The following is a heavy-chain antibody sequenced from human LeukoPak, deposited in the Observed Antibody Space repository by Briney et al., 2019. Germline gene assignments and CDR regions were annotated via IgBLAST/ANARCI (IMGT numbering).Heavy chain of an antibody. CDR1: GGTFSSYA. CDR2: IIPIFGTA. CDR3: ARDPNYSSGWYYFDY. Sequence: GASVKVSCKASGGTFSSYAISWVRQAPGQGLEWMGGIIPIFGTANYAQKFQGRVTITADESTSTAYVELSSLRSEDTAVYYCARDPNYSSGWYYFDYWGQGTLVTVSS. J-gene: IGHJ4*02. V-gene: IGHV1-69*13. D-gene: IGHD6-19*01.